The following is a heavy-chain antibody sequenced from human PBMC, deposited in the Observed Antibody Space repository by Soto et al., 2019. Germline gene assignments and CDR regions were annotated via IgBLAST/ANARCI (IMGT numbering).Heavy chain of an antibody. J-gene: IGHJ6*02. CDR2: ISYDGSNK. CDR1: GFTFSSYG. V-gene: IGHV3-30*18. Sequence: GGSLRLSCAASGFTFSSYGMHWVRQAPGKGLEWVAVISYDGSNKYYADSVKGRFTISRDNSKNTLYLQMNSLRAEDTAVYYCAKDGGREATIWGYYYYGMDVWGQGTTVTVSS. CDR3: AKDGGREATIWGYYYYGMDV. D-gene: IGHD5-12*01.